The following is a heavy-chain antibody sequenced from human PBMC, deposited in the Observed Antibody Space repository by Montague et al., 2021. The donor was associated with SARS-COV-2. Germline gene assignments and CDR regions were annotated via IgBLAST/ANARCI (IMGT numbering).Heavy chain of an antibody. D-gene: IGHD6-25*01. V-gene: IGHV4-34*01. Sequence: SETLSLTCAVYGGSFSGYYWSWIRRPPGKGLEWIGESNHSGGTNYNPYLKGRVTISVDTSKNQFSLKLTSVTAADTAVYYCARGLSGSYSGGWVPVALFDFYHYMDVGAKGTTVTVSS. CDR2: SNHSGGT. CDR1: GGSFSGYY. CDR3: ARGLSGSYSGGWVPVALFDFYHYMDV. J-gene: IGHJ6*03.